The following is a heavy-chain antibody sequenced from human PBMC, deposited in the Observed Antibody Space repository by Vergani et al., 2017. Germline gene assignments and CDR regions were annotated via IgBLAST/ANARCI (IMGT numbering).Heavy chain of an antibody. V-gene: IGHV4-39*01. Sequence: QLQLQESGPGLVKPSATLSLTCSVSGASIRSSNYYWGWIRQPPGKGLEWIASIYYSGSTYYNPSLKSRFTISVDTSKNHFSLQLRSVTAADTAVYFCARHSTVEWLVKLGWIDPWGQGRLVTVSS. D-gene: IGHD6-19*01. CDR3: ARHSTVEWLVKLGWIDP. J-gene: IGHJ5*02. CDR1: GASIRSSNYY. CDR2: IYYSGST.